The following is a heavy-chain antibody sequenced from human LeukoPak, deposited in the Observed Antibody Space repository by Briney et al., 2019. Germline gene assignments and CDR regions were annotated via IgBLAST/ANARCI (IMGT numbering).Heavy chain of an antibody. CDR3: ARVIRYCSGGSCYAPAFDP. V-gene: IGHV4-34*01. CDR1: GGSFSGYY. J-gene: IGHJ5*02. CDR2: INHSGST. D-gene: IGHD2-15*01. Sequence: PSETLSLTCAVYGGSFSGYYWSWIRQPPGKGLEWIGEINHSGSTNYNPSLKSRVTISVDTSKNQFSLKLSSVTAADTAVYYCARVIRYCSGGSCYAPAFDPWGQGTLVTVSS.